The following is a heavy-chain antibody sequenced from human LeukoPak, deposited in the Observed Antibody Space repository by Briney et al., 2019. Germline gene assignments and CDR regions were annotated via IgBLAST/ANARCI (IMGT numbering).Heavy chain of an antibody. CDR1: GFTFGRNW. V-gene: IGHV3-7*01. Sequence: PGGSLRLSCAASGFTFGRNWITWVRLAPGKGLEWVANIKQVATENYCVDSREGRFTISRDDAKNLLYLQMNNLRAENTAVYFCARGPHYGDFVDFLDSWGQGALVTVST. D-gene: IGHD4-17*01. CDR3: ARGPHYGDFVDFLDS. J-gene: IGHJ4*02. CDR2: IKQVATEN.